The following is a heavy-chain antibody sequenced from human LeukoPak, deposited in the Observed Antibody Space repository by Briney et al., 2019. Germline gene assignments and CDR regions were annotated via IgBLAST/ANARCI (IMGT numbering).Heavy chain of an antibody. Sequence: ASVKVSCKASGYTFNSYYMHWVRQAPGQGLEWMGWVSGYNGDTSYAQKFQDRVTMTTNTPTTTAYMEVRSLRFDDTAVYYCATQSIASALYWGQGTPVTVSS. V-gene: IGHV1-18*04. CDR3: ATQSIASALY. CDR1: GYTFNSYY. CDR2: VSGYNGDT. D-gene: IGHD6-13*01. J-gene: IGHJ4*02.